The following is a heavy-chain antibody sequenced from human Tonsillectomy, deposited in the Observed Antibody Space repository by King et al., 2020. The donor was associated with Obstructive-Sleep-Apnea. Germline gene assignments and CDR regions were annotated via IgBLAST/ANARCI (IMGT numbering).Heavy chain of an antibody. J-gene: IGHJ5*02. CDR1: GGSISSSSYY. CDR3: ARGLDFWSGYYASWFDP. D-gene: IGHD3-3*01. V-gene: IGHV4-39*07. CDR2: IYYSGRT. Sequence: QLQESGPGLVKPSETLSLTCTVSGGSISSSSYYWGWIRQPPGKGLEWIGSIYYSGRTYYNPSLTSRVTISVDTSKKQFSLKVSSVTAADTAVYYCARGLDFWSGYYASWFDPWGQGTLVTVSS.